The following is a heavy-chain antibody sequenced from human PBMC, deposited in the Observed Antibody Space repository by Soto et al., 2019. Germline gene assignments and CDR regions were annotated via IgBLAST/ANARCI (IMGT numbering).Heavy chain of an antibody. Sequence: SETLSLTCAVSGGSISSGGYSWSWIRQPPGKGLEWIGYIYHSGSTYYNPSLKSRVTISVDRSKNQFSLKLSSVTAADTAVYFCASSHAGAHIAAADYWGQGTLVTVSS. CDR1: GGSISSGGYS. CDR3: ASSHAGAHIAAADY. J-gene: IGHJ4*02. D-gene: IGHD6-13*01. CDR2: IYHSGST. V-gene: IGHV4-30-2*01.